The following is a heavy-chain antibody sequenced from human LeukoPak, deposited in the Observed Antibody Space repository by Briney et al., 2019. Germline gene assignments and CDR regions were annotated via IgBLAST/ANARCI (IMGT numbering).Heavy chain of an antibody. CDR1: GGSFSGYY. V-gene: IGHV4-34*01. CDR2: INHSGST. Sequence: SETLSLTCAVYGGSFSGYYWSWIRQPPGKGLEWIGEINHSGSTNYNPSLKSRVTISVDTSKNPFSLKLSSVTAADTAVYYCARVQLWFGGPRYFQHWGQGTLVTVSS. D-gene: IGHD3-10*01. CDR3: ARVQLWFGGPRYFQH. J-gene: IGHJ1*01.